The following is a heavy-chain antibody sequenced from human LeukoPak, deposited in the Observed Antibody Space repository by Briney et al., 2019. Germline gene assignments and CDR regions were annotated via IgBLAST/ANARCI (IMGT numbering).Heavy chain of an antibody. CDR1: GFSFSNCS. Sequence: GGSLRLSCAASGFSFSNCSMNWVRQAPGKGLEWVSSISSSSTYIYYADSLEARFTISRDNVRNSLYLQMNSLRAEDTAVYYCAGDYEGNLAFDIWGQGTMVTVSS. CDR3: AGDYEGNLAFDI. CDR2: ISSSSTYI. J-gene: IGHJ3*02. D-gene: IGHD4-23*01. V-gene: IGHV3-21*01.